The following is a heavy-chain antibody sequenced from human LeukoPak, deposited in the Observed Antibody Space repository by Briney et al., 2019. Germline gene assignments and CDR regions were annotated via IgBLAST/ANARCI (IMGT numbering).Heavy chain of an antibody. Sequence: SETLSLTCTVSGGSFSSVNYYWSWIRQPPGKGLEWIRYVYDSETTNYNPSLKSRVTISVDTSKNQFSLKLNSVTAADTAVYYCARSSGSGSYAWYFDLWGRGALVTVSS. CDR1: GGSFSSVNYY. CDR2: VYDSETT. J-gene: IGHJ2*01. V-gene: IGHV4-61*01. CDR3: ARSSGSGSYAWYFDL. D-gene: IGHD3-10*01.